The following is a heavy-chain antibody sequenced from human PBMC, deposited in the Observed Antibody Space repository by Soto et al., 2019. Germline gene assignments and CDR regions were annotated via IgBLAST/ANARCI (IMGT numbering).Heavy chain of an antibody. J-gene: IGHJ4*02. CDR2: ISYDGNIK. V-gene: IGHV3-30*18. CDR1: GFTFSSYG. CDR3: AKDETRLAMGVGDY. Sequence: ESGGGVVQPGRSLRLSCAASGFTFSSYGMHWVRQAPGKGLEWVAVISYDGNIKYYADSVKGRFTVFRDNSKNTLYLQMNNLRAEDTAVYYCAKDETRLAMGVGDYWGQGTLVTVSS. D-gene: IGHD3-16*01.